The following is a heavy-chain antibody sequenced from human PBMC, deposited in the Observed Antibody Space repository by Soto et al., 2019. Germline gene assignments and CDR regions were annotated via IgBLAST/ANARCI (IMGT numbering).Heavy chain of an antibody. D-gene: IGHD6-19*01. J-gene: IGHJ4*02. CDR2: ISGSGGST. Sequence: GGSLRLSCAASGFTFSSYAMSWVRQAPGKGLEWVSAISGSGGSTYYADSVKGRFTISRDNSKNTLYLQMNSLRAEDTAVYYCATSQYSGWYTPSFDYWGQGTLVTVSS. CDR1: GFTFSSYA. CDR3: ATSQYSGWYTPSFDY. V-gene: IGHV3-23*01.